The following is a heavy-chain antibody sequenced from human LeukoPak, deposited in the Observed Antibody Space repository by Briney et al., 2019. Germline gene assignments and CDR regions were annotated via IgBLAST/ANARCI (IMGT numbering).Heavy chain of an antibody. J-gene: IGHJ4*02. V-gene: IGHV3-43*02. Sequence: PGGSLRLSCAASGFTFDDYAMHWVRQAPGKGLEWVSLISGDGGSTYYADSVKGRFTISRDNSKNSLYLQMNSLRTEDTALCYCAKDSYDSSGYYLPDFDYWGQGTLVTVSS. CDR2: ISGDGGST. CDR1: GFTFDDYA. CDR3: AKDSYDSSGYYLPDFDY. D-gene: IGHD3-22*01.